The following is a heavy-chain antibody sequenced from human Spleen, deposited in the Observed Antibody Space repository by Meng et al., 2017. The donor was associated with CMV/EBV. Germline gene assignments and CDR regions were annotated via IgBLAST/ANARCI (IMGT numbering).Heavy chain of an antibody. D-gene: IGHD4-23*01. CDR1: GYTFNRYA. V-gene: IGHV1-18*01. Sequence: SGYTFNRYAISWVRQAPGQGLEWMGWISGYNGNTNYAQKLQGRVTMTTDTSTSTAYMELRSLRSDDTAVYYCARDLDNTVAGTIGYWGQGTLVTVSS. CDR3: ARDLDNTVAGTIGY. CDR2: ISGYNGNT. J-gene: IGHJ4*02.